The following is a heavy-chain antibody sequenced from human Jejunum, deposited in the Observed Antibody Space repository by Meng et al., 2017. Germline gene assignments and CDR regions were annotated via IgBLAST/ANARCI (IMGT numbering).Heavy chain of an antibody. V-gene: IGHV1-8*01. CDR3: ALSRECSGSNHRFDY. J-gene: IGHJ4*02. CDR1: GFTFSSYH. Sequence: ARLLRAGCEVKKPATSVHGSCKTSGFTFSSYHIYWIRQATGQGHDWRGYMIPHSGDTAYAQKIQGRVTMTRDTSINTAYMELTTHTSEDTAQYFGALSRECSGSNHRFDYWGQGTLVTVSS. D-gene: IGHD1-26*01. CDR2: MIPHSGDT.